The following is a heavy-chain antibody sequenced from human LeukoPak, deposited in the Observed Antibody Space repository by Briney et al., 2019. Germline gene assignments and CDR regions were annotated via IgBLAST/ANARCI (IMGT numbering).Heavy chain of an antibody. CDR2: ISAYNGNT. D-gene: IGHD3-22*01. CDR3: ARDRSPYYYDSSGYYYSVDY. V-gene: IGHV1-18*01. CDR1: GYTFTSYG. Sequence: ASVKVSCRASGYTFTSYGISWVRQAPGQGLEWMGWISAYNGNTNYAQKLQGRVTMTTDTSTSTAYMELRSLRSDDTAVYYCARDRSPYYYDSSGYYYSVDYWGQGTLVTVSS. J-gene: IGHJ4*02.